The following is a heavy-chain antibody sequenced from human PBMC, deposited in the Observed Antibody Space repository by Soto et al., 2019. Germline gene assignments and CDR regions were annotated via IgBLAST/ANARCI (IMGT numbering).Heavy chain of an antibody. CDR3: ARGHGSGWYGMAV. Sequence: GGSLRLSCAASGFTFSSYSMNWVRQTPGKGLEWVSSITSRGTYTYFADSVRGRFTISRDNAKKSLYLQMNSLRAEDTAVYYCARGHGSGWYGMAVWGQGTTVTVSS. CDR2: ITSRGTYT. J-gene: IGHJ6*02. D-gene: IGHD6-19*01. CDR1: GFTFSSYS. V-gene: IGHV3-21*01.